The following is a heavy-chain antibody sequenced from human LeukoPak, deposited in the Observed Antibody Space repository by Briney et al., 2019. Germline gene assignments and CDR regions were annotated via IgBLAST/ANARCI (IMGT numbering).Heavy chain of an antibody. CDR1: GFTFSSYE. CDR2: ISGSGGST. V-gene: IGHV3-23*01. D-gene: IGHD3-22*01. Sequence: PSGGSLRLSCAASGFTFSSYEMNWVRQAPGKGLEWVSAISGSGGSTYYADSVKGRFTISRDNSKNTLYLQMNSLRAEDTAVYYCAKREYYDSSDPYYFDYWGQGTLVTVSS. CDR3: AKREYYDSSDPYYFDY. J-gene: IGHJ4*02.